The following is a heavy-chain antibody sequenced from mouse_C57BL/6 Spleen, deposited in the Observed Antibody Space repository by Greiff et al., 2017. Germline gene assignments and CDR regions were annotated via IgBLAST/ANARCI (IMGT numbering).Heavy chain of an antibody. CDR3: ARDRFAY. V-gene: IGHV7-1*01. CDR1: GFTFSDFY. Sequence: EVKLVESGGGLVQSGRSLRLSCATSGFTFSDFYMEWVRQAPGKGLEWIAASRNKANDYTTEYSASVKGRFIVSRDTSQSILYLQMNALRAEDTAIYYCARDRFAYWGQGTLVTVSA. J-gene: IGHJ3*01. CDR2: SRNKANDYTT.